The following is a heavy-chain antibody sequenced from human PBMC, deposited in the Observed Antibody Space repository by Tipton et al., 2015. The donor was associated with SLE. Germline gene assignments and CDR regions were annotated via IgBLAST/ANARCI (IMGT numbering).Heavy chain of an antibody. CDR2: VRSNTDGGTT. D-gene: IGHD6-13*01. CDR3: TRGDVGSLPSYGMDV. Sequence: SLRLSCISSGFTFGDYAMSWVRQAPGKGLEWVGFVRSNTDGGTTEYAASVQGRFSISRDDSKNIVTLQMNSLRTEDTALYYCTRGDVGSLPSYGMDVWGQGTTVTVSS. J-gene: IGHJ6*02. V-gene: IGHV3-49*04. CDR1: GFTFGDYA.